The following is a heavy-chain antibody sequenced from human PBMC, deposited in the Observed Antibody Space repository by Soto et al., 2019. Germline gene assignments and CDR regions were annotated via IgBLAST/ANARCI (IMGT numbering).Heavy chain of an antibody. D-gene: IGHD3-22*01. CDR3: ARDPKVITYAFDI. CDR2: IWYDGSNK. CDR1: GFTFSSYG. J-gene: IGHJ3*02. V-gene: IGHV3-33*01. Sequence: QVQLVESGGGVVQPGRSLRLSCAASGFTFSSYGMHWVRQAPGKGLEWVAVIWYDGSNKYYADSVKGRFTISRDNSKNTLYLQMNSLRAEDTAVYYCARDPKVITYAFDIWGQGTMVTVSS.